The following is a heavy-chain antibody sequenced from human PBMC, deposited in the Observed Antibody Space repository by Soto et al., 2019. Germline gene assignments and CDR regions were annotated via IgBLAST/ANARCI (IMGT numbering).Heavy chain of an antibody. CDR1: GFPFDSYT. CDR3: AGVLPAAVF. Sequence: PGGSLRLSCAASGFPFDSYTMHWVRQASGEGLEWVADISYDGGNKHYADSVKGRFTISRDNSRNTLFLQMNSLRADDTAVYYCAGVLPAAVFWGQGTLVTVSS. V-gene: IGHV3-30-3*01. J-gene: IGHJ4*02. CDR2: ISYDGGNK. D-gene: IGHD2-2*01.